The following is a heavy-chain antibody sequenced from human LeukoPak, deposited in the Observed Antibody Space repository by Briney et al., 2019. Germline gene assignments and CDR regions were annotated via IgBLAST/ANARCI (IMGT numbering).Heavy chain of an antibody. CDR2: IRSKANSYAT. J-gene: IGHJ4*02. CDR1: GFTFSGSA. Sequence: GGSLRLSCAASGFTFSGSAMHWVRQASGKGLEWVGRIRSKANSYATAYAASVKGRFTISRDDSKNTAYLQMNSLKTEDTAVYYCTRHVFSVAGTDEGDYWGQGTLVTVSS. CDR3: TRHVFSVAGTDEGDY. V-gene: IGHV3-73*01. D-gene: IGHD6-19*01.